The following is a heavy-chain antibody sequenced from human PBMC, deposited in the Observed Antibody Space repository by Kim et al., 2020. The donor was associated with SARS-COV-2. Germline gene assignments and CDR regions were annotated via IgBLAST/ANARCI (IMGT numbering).Heavy chain of an antibody. D-gene: IGHD2-21*02. J-gene: IGHJ4*02. V-gene: IGHV3-23*01. Sequence: ADSVKGRFTISRDNSKNTLYLQMNSRRAEDTAVYYCAKDVDVVVTALFDYWGQGTLVTVSS. CDR3: AKDVDVVVTALFDY.